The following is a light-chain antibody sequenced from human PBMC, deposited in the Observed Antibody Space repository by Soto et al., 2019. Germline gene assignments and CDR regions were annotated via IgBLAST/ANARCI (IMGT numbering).Light chain of an antibody. J-gene: IGKJ4*01. Sequence: EIVLTQSPGTLSLSPGQRATLSCRASQSVSSGNLAWYQQKPGQAPRLLIYGASTRATGIPARFSGSGSGTEFTLTVSSLQSEDFAVYYCQEYNNWHPVTFGGGTKVDIK. CDR1: QSVSSGN. CDR2: GAS. CDR3: QEYNNWHPVT. V-gene: IGKV3-15*01.